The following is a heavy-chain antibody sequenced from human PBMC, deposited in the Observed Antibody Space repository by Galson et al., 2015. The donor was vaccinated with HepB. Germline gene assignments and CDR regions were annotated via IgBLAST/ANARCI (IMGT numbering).Heavy chain of an antibody. D-gene: IGHD3-10*01. CDR3: ARDGVSKNYGSGSGNDAFDI. CDR1: GYTFSSYY. CDR2: INPSGGST. J-gene: IGHJ3*02. V-gene: IGHV1-46*04. Sequence: CKASGYTFSSYYIHWVRQAPGQGLEWMGIINPSGGSTSYPQKLQGRLTMTWDTSTSTVYMELSSLTSEDTAVYYCARDGVSKNYGSGSGNDAFDIWGQGTMVTVSS.